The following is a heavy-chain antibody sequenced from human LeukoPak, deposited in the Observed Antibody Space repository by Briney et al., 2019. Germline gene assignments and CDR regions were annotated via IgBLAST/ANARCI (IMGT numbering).Heavy chain of an antibody. CDR1: GFIFSSYS. J-gene: IGHJ3*02. D-gene: IGHD1-26*01. V-gene: IGHV3-48*02. CDR2: LSNSGTR. Sequence: PGGSLRLSRAASGFIFSSYSMHWVRQAPGKGLEWVSYLSNSGTRYYADSVLGRFTISRDNAKNSLYLQMNSLRDEDTAVYYCTRDLLSGDPNEAFDIWGQGTMVTVSS. CDR3: TRDLLSGDPNEAFDI.